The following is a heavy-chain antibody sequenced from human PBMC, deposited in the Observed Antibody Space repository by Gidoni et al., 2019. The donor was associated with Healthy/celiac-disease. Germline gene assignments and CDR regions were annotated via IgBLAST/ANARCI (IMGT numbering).Heavy chain of an antibody. D-gene: IGHD6-13*01. CDR2: INHSGST. J-gene: IGHJ4*02. CDR3: ARSGYSSSWYVSPTSPFFDY. V-gene: IGHV4-34*01. Sequence: QVQLQQWGAGLLKPSETLSLTCAVYGGSFSGYYWSWIRQPPGKGLEWIGEINHSGSTNYNPSLKGRVTISVDTSKNQFSLKLSSVTAADTAVYYCARSGYSSSWYVSPTSPFFDYWGQGTLVTVSS. CDR1: GGSFSGYY.